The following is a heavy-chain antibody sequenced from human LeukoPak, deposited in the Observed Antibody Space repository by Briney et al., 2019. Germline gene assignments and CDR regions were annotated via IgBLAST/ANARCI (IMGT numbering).Heavy chain of an antibody. CDR1: GGSFSGYY. D-gene: IGHD6-19*01. V-gene: IGHV4-34*01. CDR3: ARRPGRAVAGTFDY. CDR2: INHSGST. J-gene: IGHJ4*02. Sequence: KSSETLSLTCAVYGGSFSGYYWSWIRQPPGKGLEWIGEINHSGSTNYNPSLKSRVTISVDTSKNQFSLKLSSVTAADTAVYYCARRPGRAVAGTFDYWGQGTLVTVSS.